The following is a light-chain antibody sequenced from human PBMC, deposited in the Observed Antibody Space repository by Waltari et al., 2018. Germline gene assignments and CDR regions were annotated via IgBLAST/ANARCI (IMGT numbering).Light chain of an antibody. CDR3: ATWDDSLNGPV. CDR2: TTN. J-gene: IGLJ2*01. CDR1: SSNIGNNI. Sequence: QSVLTQPPSASGTPGQRVTISCSGNSSNIGNNIVNWYQQLPGTAPKLLIYTTNQRPSGFPDRFSGSKSGTSASLAISGLQSEDEADYYCATWDDSLNGPVFGGGTKLTVL. V-gene: IGLV1-44*01.